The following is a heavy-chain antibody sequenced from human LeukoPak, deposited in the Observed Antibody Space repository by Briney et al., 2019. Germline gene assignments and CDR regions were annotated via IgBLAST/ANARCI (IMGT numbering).Heavy chain of an antibody. CDR2: ISGDGGST. Sequence: PGGSLRLSCAASGFTFDDYAMHWVRRAPGKGLEWVSLISGDGGSTYYADSVKGRFTISRDNSKNSLYLQMNSLRTEDTALYYCATQTRSGSYYFYYYYMDVWGKGTTVTVSS. CDR3: ATQTRSGSYYFYYYYMDV. J-gene: IGHJ6*03. V-gene: IGHV3-43*02. CDR1: GFTFDDYA. D-gene: IGHD1-26*01.